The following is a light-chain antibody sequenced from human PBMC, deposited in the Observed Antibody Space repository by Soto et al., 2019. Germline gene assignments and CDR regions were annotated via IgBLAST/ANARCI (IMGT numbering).Light chain of an antibody. CDR2: VVS. V-gene: IGKV1-39*01. J-gene: IGKJ2*01. Sequence: DIPLTQSPSSLSASVGDRVTITCRASQTISRNLNWYQQKPGEAPRLLMYVVSTLQGGVPSRFSGSESGTDYTLTIISVQPDDFATYYCQQRYSIPSTFGQGTKLEIK. CDR1: QTISRN. CDR3: QQRYSIPST.